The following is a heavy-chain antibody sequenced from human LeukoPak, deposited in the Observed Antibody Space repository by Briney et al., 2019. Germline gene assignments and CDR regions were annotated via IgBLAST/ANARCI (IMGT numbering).Heavy chain of an antibody. CDR3: AREEEQWLVRDVIDY. V-gene: IGHV3-21*05. CDR2: ISSSSSYI. Sequence: PGGSLRLSCAASGFTFSSYEMNWVRQAPGKGLEWVSYISSSSSYIYYADSVKGRFTISRDNAKNSLYLQMNSLRAEDTAVYYCAREEEQWLVRDVIDYWGQGTLVTVSS. CDR1: GFTFSSYE. J-gene: IGHJ4*02. D-gene: IGHD6-19*01.